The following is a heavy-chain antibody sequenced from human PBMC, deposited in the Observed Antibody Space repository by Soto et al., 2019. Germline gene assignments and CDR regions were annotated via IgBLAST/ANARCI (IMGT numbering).Heavy chain of an antibody. V-gene: IGHV3-30-3*01. D-gene: IGHD4-4*01. Sequence: GGSLRLSCAASGFTFSSYAMHWVRQAPGKGLEWVAVISYDGSNKYYADSVKGRFTITRDNSKNTPYLKMNSLRAEDTAVYYCARVSTVSYYYYGMDVWGQGTTVTVSS. J-gene: IGHJ6*02. CDR3: ARVSTVSYYYYGMDV. CDR2: ISYDGSNK. CDR1: GFTFSSYA.